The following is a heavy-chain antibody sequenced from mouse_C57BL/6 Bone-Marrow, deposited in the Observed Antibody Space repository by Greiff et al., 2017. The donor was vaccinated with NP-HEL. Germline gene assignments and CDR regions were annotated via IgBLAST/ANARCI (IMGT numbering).Heavy chain of an antibody. CDR2: INPYNGGT. J-gene: IGHJ4*01. CDR3: ERSEGGYYAMDY. CDR1: GYTFTDYY. Sequence: EVQLQQSGPVLVKPGASVKMSCKASGYTFTDYYMNWVKQSHGKSLEWIGVINPYNGGTSYNQKFKGKATLTVDKSSSTAYMELNSLTSEDSAVYYCERSEGGYYAMDYWGQGTLVTVSS. V-gene: IGHV1-19*01.